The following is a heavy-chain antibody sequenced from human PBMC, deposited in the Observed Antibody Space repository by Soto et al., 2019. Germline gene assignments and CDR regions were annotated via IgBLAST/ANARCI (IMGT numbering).Heavy chain of an antibody. J-gene: IGHJ5*02. Sequence: KASETLSLTCSVSGVSITNYLWNWVRQPAGKGLEWIGRFHISGSTDYYPSLKSRVTMSVDTSKNQFSLSLTSVTAADTAVYYCVRDRPXXXXNWFDPWGQGTLVTVSS. V-gene: IGHV4-4*07. CDR1: GVSITNYL. CDR3: VRDRPXXXXNWFDP. CDR2: FHISGST.